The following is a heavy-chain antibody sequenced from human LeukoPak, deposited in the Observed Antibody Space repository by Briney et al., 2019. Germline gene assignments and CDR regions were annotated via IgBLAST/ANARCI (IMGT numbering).Heavy chain of an antibody. Sequence: SVKVSCKASGGTFSSYAISWVRQAPGQGLEWMGRIIPILGIANYAQKFQGRVTITADKSTSTAYMELSSLRSEDTAVYYCARHYCGGDCYPLVAEYFQHWGQGTLVTVSS. CDR1: GGTFSSYA. CDR3: ARHYCGGDCYPLVAEYFQH. J-gene: IGHJ1*01. D-gene: IGHD2-21*02. V-gene: IGHV1-69*04. CDR2: IIPILGIA.